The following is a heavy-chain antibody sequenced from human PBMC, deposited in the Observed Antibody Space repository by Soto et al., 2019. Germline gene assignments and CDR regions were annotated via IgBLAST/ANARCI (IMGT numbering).Heavy chain of an antibody. CDR2: IWYDGSNK. Sequence: GGSLRLSCAASGFAFSSYGMHWVRQAPGKGLEWVAVIWYDGSNKYYADSVKGRFTISRDNSKNTLYLQMNSLRAEDTAVYYCARVASSGYVLGGMDVWGQGTTVTVSS. CDR1: GFAFSSYG. CDR3: ARVASSGYVLGGMDV. J-gene: IGHJ6*02. D-gene: IGHD3-22*01. V-gene: IGHV3-33*01.